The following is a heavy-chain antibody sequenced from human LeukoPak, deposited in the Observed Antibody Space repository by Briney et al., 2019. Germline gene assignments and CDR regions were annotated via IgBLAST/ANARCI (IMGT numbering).Heavy chain of an antibody. J-gene: IGHJ4*02. D-gene: IGHD2-15*01. CDR2: IYTSGST. Sequence: SQTLSLTCTVSGGSISSGSYYWSWIRQPAGKGLEWIGRIYTSGSTHYNPSLKSRVTISVDTSKIQFSLKLSSVTAADTGVYYCARGSYCSGGSCYYFDYWGQGTLVTVSS. CDR1: GGSISSGSYY. V-gene: IGHV4-61*02. CDR3: ARGSYCSGGSCYYFDY.